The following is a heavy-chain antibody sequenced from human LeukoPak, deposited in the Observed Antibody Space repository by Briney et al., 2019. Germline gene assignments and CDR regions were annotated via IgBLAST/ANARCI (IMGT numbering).Heavy chain of an antibody. CDR1: GFTISSHD. J-gene: IGHJ4*02. CDR3: AKGLGTGSVLARPLHY. Sequence: PGTSLRLSCAVSGFTISSHDMHWVRQAPDKGLQWVAVISSDGYRTDYPDSVRGRFTISRDNFKNTVDLQMISVTAEDTAMYFCAKGLGTGSVLARPLHYWGQGTLVTVSS. D-gene: IGHD3-10*01. V-gene: IGHV3-30*18. CDR2: ISSDGYRT.